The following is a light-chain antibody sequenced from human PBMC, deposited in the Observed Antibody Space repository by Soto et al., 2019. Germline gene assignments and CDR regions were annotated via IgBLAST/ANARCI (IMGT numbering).Light chain of an antibody. CDR3: QSYDSSLSGPPWV. J-gene: IGLJ3*02. Sequence: QSVLTKPPSVSGAPGQRVTISCTGSSSNIGAGYDVHWYQQLPGTAPKLLIYGNSNRPSGVPDRFSGSKSGTSASLAITGLQAEDEADYYCQSYDSSLSGPPWVFGGGTQLTVL. CDR1: SSNIGAGYD. V-gene: IGLV1-40*01. CDR2: GNS.